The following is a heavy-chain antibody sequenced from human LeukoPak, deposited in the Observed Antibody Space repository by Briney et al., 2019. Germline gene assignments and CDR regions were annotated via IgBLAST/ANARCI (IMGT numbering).Heavy chain of an antibody. D-gene: IGHD3-22*01. CDR2: IIPILGIA. CDR1: GGTFSSYA. J-gene: IGHJ6*02. CDR3: ASRNYYHSSGYYLYGMDV. Sequence: SVKVSCKASGGTFSSYAISWVRQAPGRGLEWMGRIIPILGIANYAQKFQGRVTITADKSTSTAYMELSSLRSEDTAVYYCASRNYYHSSGYYLYGMDVWGQGTTVTVSS. V-gene: IGHV1-69*04.